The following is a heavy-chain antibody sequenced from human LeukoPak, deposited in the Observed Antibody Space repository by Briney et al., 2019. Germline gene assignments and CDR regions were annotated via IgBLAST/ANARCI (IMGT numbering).Heavy chain of an antibody. D-gene: IGHD1-26*01. J-gene: IGHJ5*02. CDR2: INPNSGGT. CDR1: GYTFTSYG. CDR3: ARERVGAYNWFDP. Sequence: GSSVKVPCKASGYTFTSYGLSWVGQAPGQGLEWMGWINPNSGGTNYAQKFQGRVTMTRDTSISTAYMELSRLRSDDTVVYYCARERVGAYNWFDPWGQGTLVTVSS. V-gene: IGHV1-2*02.